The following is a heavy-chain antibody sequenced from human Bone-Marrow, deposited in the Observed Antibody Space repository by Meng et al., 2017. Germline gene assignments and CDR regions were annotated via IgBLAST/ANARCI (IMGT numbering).Heavy chain of an antibody. Sequence: QVQLQESGPGLVKPSQTLSLTCTVSGGSISSGGYYWSWRRQHPGKGLEWIGYIYHSGSTYYNPSLKSRVTISVDTSKNQFSLKLSSVTAADTAVYYCARDRNDYGSHYFDYWGQGTLVTVSS. CDR2: IYHSGST. J-gene: IGHJ4*02. CDR3: ARDRNDYGSHYFDY. CDR1: GGSISSGGYY. V-gene: IGHV4-31*03. D-gene: IGHD4-17*01.